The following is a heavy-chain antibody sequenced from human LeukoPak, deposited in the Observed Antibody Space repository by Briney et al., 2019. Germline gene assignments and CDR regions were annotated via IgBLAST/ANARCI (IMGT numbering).Heavy chain of an antibody. Sequence: SETLSLTCAVYGGSFRGHYGSWIRQPPGKGLEWIGEINQGGASKCNPSFMSRVTISVDTFKNLFSLKLSSVTAADTAVYYCARHLTAPSVLSDAFDIWGHGTRVTVSS. J-gene: IGHJ3*02. CDR3: ARHLTAPSVLSDAFDI. D-gene: IGHD2/OR15-2a*01. V-gene: IGHV4-34*01. CDR2: INQGGAS. CDR1: GGSFRGHY.